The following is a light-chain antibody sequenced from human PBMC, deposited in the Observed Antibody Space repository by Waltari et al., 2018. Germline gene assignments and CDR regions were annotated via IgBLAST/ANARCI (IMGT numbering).Light chain of an antibody. V-gene: IGLV2-14*03. CDR3: NSYTTSDTLI. CDR2: GVT. CDR1: SSDVGGYHY. Sequence: QSALTQPASVSGSPGQSLTISCTGTSSDVGGYHYVSWYQQHPGGAPRLMIYGVTNRPSGVSIRFSGSKSGNTASLTISGLQPEDEAYYYCNSYTTSDTLIFAGGTKLTVL. J-gene: IGLJ2*01.